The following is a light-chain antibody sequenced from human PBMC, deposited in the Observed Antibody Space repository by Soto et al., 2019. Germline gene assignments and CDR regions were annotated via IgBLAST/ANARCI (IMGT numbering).Light chain of an antibody. V-gene: IGLV2-8*02. CDR2: EVS. CDR3: SSYAGSNNLV. Sequence: QSALTQPPSASRSPGQSVTISCTGTSSDVGGYNYVSWYQQHPGKAPKLMIYEVSKRPPGVPDRFSGAKSGNKASLTVSGLQDEDEADYYFSSYAGSNNLVFGGGTKLTFL. J-gene: IGLJ3*02. CDR1: SSDVGGYNY.